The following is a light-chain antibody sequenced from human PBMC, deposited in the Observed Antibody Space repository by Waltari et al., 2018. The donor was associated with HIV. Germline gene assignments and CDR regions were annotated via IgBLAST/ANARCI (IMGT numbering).Light chain of an antibody. CDR1: SSDVGSHNL. V-gene: IGLV2-23*02. CDR3: CSFADTNTGL. CDR2: EVI. J-gene: IGLJ3*02. Sequence: QSAMTQPASVSGSPGQSITISCTATSSDVGSHNLVSWYQHHPGRSPKLLIYEVIKRPSVVSHRFSGSTSGNTASLTISGLQAEDEADYYGCSFADTNTGLFGGGTKLTVL.